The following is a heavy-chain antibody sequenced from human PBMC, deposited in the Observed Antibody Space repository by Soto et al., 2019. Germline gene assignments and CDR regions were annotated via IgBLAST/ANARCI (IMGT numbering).Heavy chain of an antibody. CDR2: INHSGST. CDR3: ATRPCTNGVCYSP. J-gene: IGHJ5*02. V-gene: IGHV4-34*01. Sequence: LSGNLFPPCAVYWGLLSGCERGLFRPPPGKGLEWIGEINHSGSTNYNPSLKSRVTISVDTSKNQFSLKLSSVTAADTAVYYFATRPCTNGVCYSPWGQGTLVTVSS. CDR1: WGLLSGCE. D-gene: IGHD2-8*01.